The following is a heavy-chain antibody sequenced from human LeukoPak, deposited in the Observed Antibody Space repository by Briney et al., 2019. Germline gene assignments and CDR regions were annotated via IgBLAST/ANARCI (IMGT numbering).Heavy chain of an antibody. CDR2: ISTSGSTI. Sequence: PGGSLRLSCAASVFTFSSYEMNWVRQAPGKGLEWVSYISTSGSTIYYADSVKGRFTISRDNAKNSLHLQMNGLRAEDTAVYYCARMNDPYYFDYWGQGTLVTVSS. J-gene: IGHJ4*02. V-gene: IGHV3-48*03. CDR1: VFTFSSYE. D-gene: IGHD1-1*01. CDR3: ARMNDPYYFDY.